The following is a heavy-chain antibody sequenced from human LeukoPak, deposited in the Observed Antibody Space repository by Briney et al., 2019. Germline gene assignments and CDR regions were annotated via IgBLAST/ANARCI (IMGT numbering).Heavy chain of an antibody. Sequence: PSETLSLTCTVSGGSISSSSYYWGWIRQPPGKGLEWIGSIYYSGSTYYNPSLKSRVTISVDTSKNQFSLKLSSVTAADTAVYYCARDQSSSSWSTRASNWFDPWGQGTLVTVSS. D-gene: IGHD6-13*01. CDR2: IYYSGST. CDR3: ARDQSSSSWSTRASNWFDP. J-gene: IGHJ5*02. CDR1: GGSISSSSYY. V-gene: IGHV4-39*07.